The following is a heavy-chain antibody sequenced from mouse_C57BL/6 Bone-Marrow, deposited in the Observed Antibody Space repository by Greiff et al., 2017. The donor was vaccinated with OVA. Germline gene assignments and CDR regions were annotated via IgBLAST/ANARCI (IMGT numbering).Heavy chain of an antibody. CDR1: GFTFSDYY. V-gene: IGHV5-12*01. CDR3: ASSYDYDEGFAY. CDR2: ISNGGGST. Sequence: EVNVVESGGGLVQPGGSLKLSCAASGFTFSDYYMYWVRQTPEKRLEWVAYISNGGGSTYYPDTVKGRFTISRDNAKNTLYLQMSRLKSEDTAMYYCASSYDYDEGFAYWGQGTLVTVSA. D-gene: IGHD2-4*01. J-gene: IGHJ3*01.